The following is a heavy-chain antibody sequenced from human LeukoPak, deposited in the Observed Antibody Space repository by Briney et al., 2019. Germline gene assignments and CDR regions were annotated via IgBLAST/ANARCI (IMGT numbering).Heavy chain of an antibody. V-gene: IGHV3-21*01. CDR1: RFILSNYN. Sequence: GGSLRLSRAASRFILSNYNMNWVRQAPGKGLEWGSSISSSSNYIYYADSVKGRFTISRDNAKHSLYLHINSLRAEDSAGYYCSRVAAGPVWGQGTLVTVSS. CDR3: SRVAAGPV. J-gene: IGHJ4*02. D-gene: IGHD6-13*01. CDR2: ISSSSNYI.